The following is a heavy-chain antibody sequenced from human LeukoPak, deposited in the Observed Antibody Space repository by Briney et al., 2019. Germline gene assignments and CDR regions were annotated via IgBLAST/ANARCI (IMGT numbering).Heavy chain of an antibody. CDR3: TSGLAGSGIYHNIDY. D-gene: IGHD3-10*01. Sequence: SQTLSLTCTVSGGSISSGDYYWSWIRQSPGKGLEWIGYIYYSGSTYYNPSLKSRVTISVDTSKNQFSLKLSSVTAADTAVYYCTSGLAGSGIYHNIDYGGQGPLVTVSS. J-gene: IGHJ4*02. CDR1: GGSISSGDYY. V-gene: IGHV4-30-4*01. CDR2: IYYSGST.